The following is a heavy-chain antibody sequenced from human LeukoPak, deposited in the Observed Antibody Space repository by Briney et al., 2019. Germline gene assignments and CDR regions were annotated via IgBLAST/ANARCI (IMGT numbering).Heavy chain of an antibody. CDR3: ASLDTAMVDXDY. D-gene: IGHD5-18*01. CDR1: GITFSSYW. J-gene: IGHJ4*02. V-gene: IGHV3-7*01. CDR2: IKQDGSEK. Sequence: GGSLRLSCAASGITFSSYWMSWVRQAPGKGLEGVANIKQDGSEKNYVDSVKGRFTISRDNAKNSLYLQMNSLRAEDTAMYYCASLDTAMVDXDYXGQGXXVTV.